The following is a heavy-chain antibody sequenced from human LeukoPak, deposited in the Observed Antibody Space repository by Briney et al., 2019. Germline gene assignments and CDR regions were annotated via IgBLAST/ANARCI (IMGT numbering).Heavy chain of an antibody. CDR1: GFTFNTYW. V-gene: IGHV3-74*01. Sequence: GGSLRLSCVASGFTFNTYWMSWVRQAPGKGLVWVSRINSDGSSTSYADSVKGRFTISRDNAKNTLYLQMNSLRAEDTAVYYCAKVAVAGPPDYWGQGTLVTVSS. CDR2: INSDGSST. D-gene: IGHD6-19*01. CDR3: AKVAVAGPPDY. J-gene: IGHJ4*02.